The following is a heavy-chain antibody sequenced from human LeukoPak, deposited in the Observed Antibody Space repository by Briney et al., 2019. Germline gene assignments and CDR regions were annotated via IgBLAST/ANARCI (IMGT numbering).Heavy chain of an antibody. CDR3: ARAPFGVAARPAYYYYYMDV. CDR1: GYTFTSYY. D-gene: IGHD6-6*01. V-gene: IGHV1-46*01. CDR2: INPSGGST. J-gene: IGHJ6*03. Sequence: ASVKVSCKASGYTFTSYYMHCVRQAPGQGLEWMGIINPSGGSTSYAQKFQGRVTMTTDTSTSTAYMELRSLRSDDTAVYYCARAPFGVAARPAYYYYYMDVWGKGTTVTVSS.